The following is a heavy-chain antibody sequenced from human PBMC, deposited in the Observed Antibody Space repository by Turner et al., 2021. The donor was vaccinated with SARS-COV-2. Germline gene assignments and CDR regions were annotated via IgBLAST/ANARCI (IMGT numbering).Heavy chain of an antibody. V-gene: IGHV1-2*02. D-gene: IGHD3-22*01. CDR3: ARGTYYYDISAYRNDAFDI. CDR1: VYTFTGYY. J-gene: IGHJ3*02. Sequence: QVHLVQSGAEVKKPGASVKVSCKASVYTFTGYYMHWVRQAPGQGLEWMGWINPNSGDTNYAQKFQGRVTMTRDTSISTAYMELSRLRSDDTAVYYCARGTYYYDISAYRNDAFDIWGQGTMVTVSS. CDR2: INPNSGDT.